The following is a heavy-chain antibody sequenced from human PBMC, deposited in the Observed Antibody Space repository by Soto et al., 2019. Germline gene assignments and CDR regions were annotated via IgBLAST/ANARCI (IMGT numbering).Heavy chain of an antibody. V-gene: IGHV4-31*01. CDR2: TYYSETT. CDR1: GGSISSGGYY. CDR3: ATGLNTRTTAAAFDI. D-gene: IGHD1-7*01. J-gene: IGHJ3*02. Sequence: QVQLQESGPGLVKPSQTLSLTCTVSGGSISSGGYYWSWMRQHPGKGLEWLGNTYYSETTYTNPSLKSPLTISLEASKNQVSLELSSVTAADTAVYYCATGLNTRTTAAAFDIWGQGTMGTVSS.